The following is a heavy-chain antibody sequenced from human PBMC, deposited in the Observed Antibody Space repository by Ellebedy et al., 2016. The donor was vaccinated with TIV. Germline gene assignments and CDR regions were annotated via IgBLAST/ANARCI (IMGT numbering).Heavy chain of an antibody. D-gene: IGHD2-21*02. V-gene: IGHV3-9*01. CDR1: GFTFDDHA. Sequence: GGSLRLXCEGSGFTFDDHAMHWVRQAPGKGLEWVAGISWHGQNIGYSNSVKGRFTISRDNTKNAVYLQMNSLRVDDTARYYCAKEGSGVTHVDAWGQGTLVTVSS. CDR3: AKEGSGVTHVDA. J-gene: IGHJ5*02. CDR2: ISWHGQNI.